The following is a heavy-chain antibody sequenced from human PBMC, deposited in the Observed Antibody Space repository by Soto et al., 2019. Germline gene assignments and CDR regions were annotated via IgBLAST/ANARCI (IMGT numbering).Heavy chain of an antibody. V-gene: IGHV3-33*08. Sequence: LSLTCAVSGGSFSSSVVHWVRQAPGKGLEWVAVISSDESNEDYADSVKGRFSISRDNSKNTLYLQMSSLRADDTAVYYCARGLIKLAGGAFDIWGQGTMVTVSS. CDR3: ARGLIKLAGGAFDI. CDR2: ISSDESNE. CDR1: GGSFSSSV. J-gene: IGHJ3*02. D-gene: IGHD3-16*01.